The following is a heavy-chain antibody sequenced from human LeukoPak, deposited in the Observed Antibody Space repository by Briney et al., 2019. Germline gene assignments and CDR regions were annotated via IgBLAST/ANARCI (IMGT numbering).Heavy chain of an antibody. V-gene: IGHV1-46*03. CDR2: INPSVGGT. CDR3: ARHGSGRYYPAEGRVDY. Sequence: GASVKVSCKAFGYGFTSYYIHWVRQAPGQGLEWMGIINPSVGGTTYARKFQGRVTMTKDTSTSTVYMELSSLRSEDTAVYYCARHGSGRYYPAEGRVDYWAQGTLVTVSS. J-gene: IGHJ4*02. CDR1: GYGFTSYY. D-gene: IGHD3-10*01.